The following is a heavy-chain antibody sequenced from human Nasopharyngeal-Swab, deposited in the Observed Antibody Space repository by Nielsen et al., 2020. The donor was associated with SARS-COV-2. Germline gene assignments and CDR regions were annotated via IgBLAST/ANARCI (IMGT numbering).Heavy chain of an antibody. CDR3: ARGSFGSIDY. CDR1: GFTFSSYE. V-gene: IGHV3-48*03. D-gene: IGHD3-10*01. CDR2: ISSSGSTI. J-gene: IGHJ4*02. Sequence: GGSLRLSCAASGFTFSSYEMNWVRQAPGKGLEWVSYISSSGSTIYYADSVKGRFTISRDNAKNSLYLQMNSLRDEDAAVYYCARGSFGSIDYWGQGTLVTVSS.